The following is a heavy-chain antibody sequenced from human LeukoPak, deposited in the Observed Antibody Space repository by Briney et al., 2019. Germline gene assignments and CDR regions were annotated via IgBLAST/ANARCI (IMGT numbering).Heavy chain of an antibody. J-gene: IGHJ4*02. CDR1: GFTFSSYA. Sequence: PGRSLRLSCAASGFTFSSYAMHWVRQAPGKGLEWVAVASHDEMGKQFADSVKGRFTLSRDNSRDSLHLQMNRLRDEDTGVYYCAKDRGYGEHEPFESWGQGSQVTVSS. D-gene: IGHD4-17*01. V-gene: IGHV3-30*04. CDR2: ASHDEMGK. CDR3: AKDRGYGEHEPFES.